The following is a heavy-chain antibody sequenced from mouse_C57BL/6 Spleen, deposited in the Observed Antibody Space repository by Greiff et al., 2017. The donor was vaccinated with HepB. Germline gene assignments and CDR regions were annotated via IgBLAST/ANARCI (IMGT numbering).Heavy chain of an antibody. CDR2: IYPGDGDT. J-gene: IGHJ4*01. V-gene: IGHV1-82*01. CDR1: GYAFSSSW. D-gene: IGHD2-2*01. Sequence: QVQLQQSGPELVKPGASVKISCKASGYAFSSSWMNWVKQRPGKGLEWIGRIYPGDGDTNYNGKFKGKATLTADKSSSTAYMQLSSLTSEDSAVYFCARSWGYHYAMDYWGQGTSVTVSS. CDR3: ARSWGYHYAMDY.